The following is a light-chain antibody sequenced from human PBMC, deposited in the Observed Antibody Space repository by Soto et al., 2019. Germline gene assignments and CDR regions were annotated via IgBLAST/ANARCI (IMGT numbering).Light chain of an antibody. CDR1: QSVDSN. J-gene: IGKJ1*01. CDR3: QQYNDWPQT. Sequence: EIVMTQSPATLSVSPGGRATLSCRASQSVDSNLAWYQQQPGQAPRLLVYAASTRATGLPAKYSGSGSGTEFTLTISSLQSEDFAVYYCQQYNDWPQTFGQGTKVEIK. CDR2: AAS. V-gene: IGKV3-15*01.